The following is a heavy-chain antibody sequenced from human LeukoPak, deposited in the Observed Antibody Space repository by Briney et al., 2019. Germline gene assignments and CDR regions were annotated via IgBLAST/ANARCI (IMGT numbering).Heavy chain of an antibody. CDR2: ISYDGSNK. J-gene: IGHJ4*02. Sequence: PVRSLRLSCAASGFTFSSYGMHWVRQAPGKGLEWVAVISYDGSNKYYADSVKGRVTISRDNSKNTLYLQMNSLRAEDTAVYYCAKAPYSSSWSLGYWGQGTLVTVSS. CDR1: GFTFSSYG. CDR3: AKAPYSSSWSLGY. D-gene: IGHD6-13*01. V-gene: IGHV3-30*18.